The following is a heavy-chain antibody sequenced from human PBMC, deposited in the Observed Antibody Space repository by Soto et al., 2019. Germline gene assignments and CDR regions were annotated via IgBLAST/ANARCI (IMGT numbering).Heavy chain of an antibody. J-gene: IGHJ3*02. CDR1: GFTFSDHY. CDR2: TRNKANSYTT. Sequence: EVQLVESGGGLVQPGGSLRLSCAASGFTFSDHYMDWVRQAPGKGLEWVGRTRNKANSYTTEYAASVKGRFTISRDDSKNSLYLQMNSLKTEDTAVYYCARGARKRGAFDIWGQGTMATVSS. V-gene: IGHV3-72*01. CDR3: ARGARKRGAFDI.